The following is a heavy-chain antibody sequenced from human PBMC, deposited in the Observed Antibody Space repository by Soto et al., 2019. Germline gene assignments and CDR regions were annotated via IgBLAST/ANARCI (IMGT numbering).Heavy chain of an antibody. D-gene: IGHD5-12*01. CDR3: ARDRYRGYSYNWFDP. Sequence: PSETLYLTCTVSGGSISSYYWSWIRQPAGKGLEWIGRIYTSGSTNYNPSLKSRVTMSVDTSKNQFSLKLSSVTAADTAVYYCARDRYRGYSYNWFDPWGQGTLVTGSS. J-gene: IGHJ5*02. V-gene: IGHV4-4*07. CDR1: GGSISSYY. CDR2: IYTSGST.